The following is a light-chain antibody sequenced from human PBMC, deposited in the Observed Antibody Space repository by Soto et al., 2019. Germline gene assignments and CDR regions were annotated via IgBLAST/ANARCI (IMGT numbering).Light chain of an antibody. CDR2: SNN. CDR1: SSNIGSNY. Sequence: QSVLTQPPSASGTPGQRVTISCSGSSSNIGSNYVYWYQQLPGTAPKLLIYSNNQRPSGVPDRFSGSKSGTSASLAISGLRSEDEADYYCQSYDSSLEVFGTGTKVTVL. V-gene: IGLV1-47*02. J-gene: IGLJ1*01. CDR3: QSYDSSLEV.